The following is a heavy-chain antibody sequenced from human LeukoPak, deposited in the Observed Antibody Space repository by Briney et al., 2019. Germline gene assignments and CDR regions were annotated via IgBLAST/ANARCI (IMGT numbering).Heavy chain of an antibody. J-gene: IGHJ5*02. V-gene: IGHV1-3*01. Sequence: ASVKVSCKASGYTFTSYAMHWVRQAPGQRLEWMGWINAGNGNTKYSQKFQGRVTITRDTSASTAYMELSSLRSEDTAVYYCARDHDSSGYYYPIGGWFDPWGQGTLVTVSS. D-gene: IGHD3-22*01. CDR3: ARDHDSSGYYYPIGGWFDP. CDR1: GYTFTSYA. CDR2: INAGNGNT.